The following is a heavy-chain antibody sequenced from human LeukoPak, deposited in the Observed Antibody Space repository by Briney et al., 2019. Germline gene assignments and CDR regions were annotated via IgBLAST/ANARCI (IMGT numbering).Heavy chain of an antibody. CDR2: ISDTGGTT. CDR1: GLTFSSYA. CDR3: ARVGLVPAVQLIYNYYYMDV. D-gene: IGHD2-2*01. J-gene: IGHJ6*03. Sequence: KAGGSLRLSCEASGLTFSSYAMSWVRQVPGKGLEWVSTISDTGGTTYYADPVKGRFTISRDNSKNTLDLQMNSLRAEDTAVYYCARVGLVPAVQLIYNYYYMDVWGKGTTVTVSS. V-gene: IGHV3-23*01.